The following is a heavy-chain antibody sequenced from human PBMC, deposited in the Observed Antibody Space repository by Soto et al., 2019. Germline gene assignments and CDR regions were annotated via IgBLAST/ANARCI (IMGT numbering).Heavy chain of an antibody. J-gene: IGHJ4*02. CDR3: ARGSEGYYFDY. V-gene: IGHV1-69*02. CDR2: IIPILGIA. CDR1: GGTFSSYT. Sequence: QVQLVQSGAEVKKPGSSVKVSCKASGGTFSSYTISWVRQAPGQGLEWMGRIIPILGIANYAQKFQGRVTITADKSTSPAYMELSSLRSEDTAVYYCARGSEGYYFDYWGQGTLVSVSS. D-gene: IGHD3-10*01.